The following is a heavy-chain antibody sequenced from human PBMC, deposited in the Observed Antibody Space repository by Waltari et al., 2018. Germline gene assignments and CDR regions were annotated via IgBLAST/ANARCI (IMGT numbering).Heavy chain of an antibody. CDR3: AREGYDYVWGSYRQGWFDP. J-gene: IGHJ5*02. CDR1: GYSFTSYW. D-gene: IGHD3-16*02. CDR2: IYPGDSDT. Sequence: VQLVQSGAEVKKPGESLKLYCTGSGYSFTSYWIGWVRQMHGHGLEWMGIIYPGDSDTRYSPSFQGQVTISADKSISTAYLQWSSLKASDTAMYYCAREGYDYVWGSYRQGWFDPWGQGTLVTVSS. V-gene: IGHV5-51*01.